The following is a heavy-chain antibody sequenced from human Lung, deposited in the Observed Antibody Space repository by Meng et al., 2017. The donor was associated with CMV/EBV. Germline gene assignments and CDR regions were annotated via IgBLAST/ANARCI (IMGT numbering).Heavy chain of an antibody. D-gene: IGHD1-26*01. J-gene: IGHJ4*02. CDR3: AGLIVGNGGRGN. CDR2: TWPGRGT. Sequence: SCIVSGGVVSSANYHWNWIRQTPGKGLEWIGQTWPGRGTNYNPSLESRLAISLDTSKNQFTLQLSSVTPADTAVYYCAGLIVGNGGRGNWGQGTLVTVSS. CDR1: GGVVSSANYH. V-gene: IGHV4-61*01.